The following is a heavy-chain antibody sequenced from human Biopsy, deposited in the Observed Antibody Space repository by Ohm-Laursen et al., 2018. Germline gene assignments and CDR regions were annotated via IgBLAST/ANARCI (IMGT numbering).Heavy chain of an antibody. CDR1: GYTFTTYY. CDR3: AADINVWNVNY. Sequence: GASVKVSCKASGYTFTTYYIHWVRQVPGKGLEWMGGFAPENGKTVYAQNFQARVSLTEDTSTDTAYMELRSLRSEDTAVYYCAADINVWNVNYWGQGTQVTVSS. V-gene: IGHV1-24*01. CDR2: FAPENGKT. D-gene: IGHD1-1*01. J-gene: IGHJ4*02.